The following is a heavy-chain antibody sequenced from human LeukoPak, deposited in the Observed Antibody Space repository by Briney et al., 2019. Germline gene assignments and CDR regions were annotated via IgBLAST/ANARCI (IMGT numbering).Heavy chain of an antibody. D-gene: IGHD2-2*01. CDR3: ARGATSNWAY. CDR2: IYYSGST. V-gene: IGHV4-59*01. Sequence: PSETLSLTCTVSGASISDYYWSWIRQPPGKGLEWIGSIYYSGSTNYNSSLNSRVTISIDTSKTQFSLQLRSVTAADTAVYYCARGATSNWAYWGQGTLVTVS. J-gene: IGHJ4*02. CDR1: GASISDYY.